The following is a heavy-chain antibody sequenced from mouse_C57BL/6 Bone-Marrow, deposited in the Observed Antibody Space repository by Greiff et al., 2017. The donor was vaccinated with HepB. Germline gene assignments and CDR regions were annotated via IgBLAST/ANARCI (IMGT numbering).Heavy chain of an antibody. CDR1: GFSLTSYG. J-gene: IGHJ4*01. CDR2: IWSDGST. D-gene: IGHD2-3*01. V-gene: IGHV2-6-1*01. Sequence: VHLVESGPGLVAPSQSLSITCTVSGFSLTSYGVHWVRQPPGKGLEWLVVIWSDGSTTYNSALKSRLSISKDNSKSQVFLKMNSLQTDDTAMYYGARHNGYFYYAMDYWGQGTSVTVSS. CDR3: ARHNGYFYYAMDY.